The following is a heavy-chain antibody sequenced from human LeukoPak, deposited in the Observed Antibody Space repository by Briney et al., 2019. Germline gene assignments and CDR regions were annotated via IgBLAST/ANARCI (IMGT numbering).Heavy chain of an antibody. Sequence: ASVKVSCKVSGYTLTELPMHWVRQAPGKGLEWMGGFDPEDGETIYAQKFQGRVTMTEDISTDTASMELSSLRSEDTAVYYCATDIRGTADAFDIWGQGTMVTVSS. D-gene: IGHD3-10*01. J-gene: IGHJ3*02. CDR3: ATDIRGTADAFDI. CDR2: FDPEDGET. CDR1: GYTLTELP. V-gene: IGHV1-24*01.